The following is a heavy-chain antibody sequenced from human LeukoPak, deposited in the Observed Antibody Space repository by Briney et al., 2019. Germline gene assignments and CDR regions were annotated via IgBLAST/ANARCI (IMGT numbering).Heavy chain of an antibody. J-gene: IGHJ6*02. V-gene: IGHV4-59*01. CDR3: ARAFRRIGRREGYYYGMDV. D-gene: IGHD1-26*01. CDR1: GVSISSYY. CDR2: IYYSGST. Sequence: SETLSLTCTVSGVSISSYYWSWIRQPPGKGLEWIGYIYYSGSTNYNPSLKSRVTISVDTSKNQFSLKLSSVTAADTAVYYCARAFRRIGRREGYYYGMDVWGQGTTVTVSS.